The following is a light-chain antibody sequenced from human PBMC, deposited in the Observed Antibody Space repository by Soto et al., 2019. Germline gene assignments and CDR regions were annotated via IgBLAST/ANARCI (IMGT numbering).Light chain of an antibody. V-gene: IGLV3-1*01. Sequence: SYELTQPPSVSVSPGQTASITCSGDKLGDKYACWYQQKPGQSPVLVIYQDSKRPSGNPERFSGSNSGNTATLTISGTQAMDEADYYCQAWDSSTEVFGTGTKLTVL. J-gene: IGLJ1*01. CDR1: KLGDKY. CDR2: QDS. CDR3: QAWDSSTEV.